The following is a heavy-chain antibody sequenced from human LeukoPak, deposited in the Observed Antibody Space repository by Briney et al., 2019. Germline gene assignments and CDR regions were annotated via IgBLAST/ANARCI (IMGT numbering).Heavy chain of an antibody. Sequence: SETLSLTCTVSGGSISSYYWSWIRQPPGKGLEWIGYIYYSGSPNYNPSLKSRVTISVDTSKNQFSLKVSSVTAADTAVYYCARHLTSGWYKSSLDYWGQGTLVTVSS. CDR1: GGSISSYY. CDR2: IYYSGSP. D-gene: IGHD6-19*01. CDR3: ARHLTSGWYKSSLDY. V-gene: IGHV4-59*08. J-gene: IGHJ4*02.